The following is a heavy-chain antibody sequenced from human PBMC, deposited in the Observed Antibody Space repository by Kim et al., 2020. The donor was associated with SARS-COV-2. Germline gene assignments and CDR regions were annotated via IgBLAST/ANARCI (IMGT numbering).Heavy chain of an antibody. Sequence: SETLSLTCTVSGGSISSSSNYWGWIRQPPGKGLEWIGSIYYSGSTYYNPSLRSRVTFSVDTSKNQFSLKLSSVTAADTAIYYCARHEDGRITIFGVVSPSVFDYWGQGTLVTVSS. D-gene: IGHD3-3*01. V-gene: IGHV4-39*01. CDR2: IYYSGST. CDR1: GGSISSSSNY. J-gene: IGHJ4*02. CDR3: ARHEDGRITIFGVVSPSVFDY.